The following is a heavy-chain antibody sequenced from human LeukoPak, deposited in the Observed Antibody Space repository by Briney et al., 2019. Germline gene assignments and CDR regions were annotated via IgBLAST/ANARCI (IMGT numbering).Heavy chain of an antibody. CDR2: IYPGDSDT. D-gene: IGHD4-17*01. CDR3: ARLPRRTTAPFDP. J-gene: IGHJ5*02. Sequence: GESLQISCKGSGYSFTSYWIGWVRPMPGKGLEWMGIIYPGDSDTRYSPSFQGQVTISADKSISTAYLQWSSLKASDTAMYYCARLPRRTTAPFDPWGQGTLVTVSS. CDR1: GYSFTSYW. V-gene: IGHV5-51*01.